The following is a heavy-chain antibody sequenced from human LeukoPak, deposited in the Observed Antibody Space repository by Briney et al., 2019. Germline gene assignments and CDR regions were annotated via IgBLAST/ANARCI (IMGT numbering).Heavy chain of an antibody. J-gene: IGHJ6*02. CDR2: ISYDGSNK. D-gene: IGHD3-10*01. CDR1: GFTFSSYG. CDR3: AKDRYYGSGSEYYYYGMDV. Sequence: GGSLRLSCAASGFTFSSYGMHWVRQAPGKGLEWVAVISYDGSNKYYADSVKGRFTISRDNSKNTLYLQMNSLRAEDTAVYYCAKDRYYGSGSEYYYYGMDVWGQGTTVTVSS. V-gene: IGHV3-30*18.